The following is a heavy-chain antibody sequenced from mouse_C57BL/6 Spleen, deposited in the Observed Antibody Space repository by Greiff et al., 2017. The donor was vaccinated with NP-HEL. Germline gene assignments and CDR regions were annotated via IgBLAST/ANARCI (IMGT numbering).Heavy chain of an antibody. Sequence: QVQLQQSGAELVRPGASVTLSCKASGYTFTDYEMHWVKQTPVHGLEWIGAIDPETGGTAYNQKFKGKAILTADKSSSTAYMELRSLTSEDSAVYYCTREEDYYGSSYYWGQGTTLTVSS. J-gene: IGHJ2*01. D-gene: IGHD1-1*01. V-gene: IGHV1-15*01. CDR1: GYTFTDYE. CDR3: TREEDYYGSSYY. CDR2: IDPETGGT.